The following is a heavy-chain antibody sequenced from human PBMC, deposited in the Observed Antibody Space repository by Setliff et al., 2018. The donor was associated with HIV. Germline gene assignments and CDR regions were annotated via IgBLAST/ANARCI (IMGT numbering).Heavy chain of an antibody. CDR3: ARDHRYCSSTSCYEANYYYYYMDV. CDR2: IIPILGIA. J-gene: IGHJ6*03. Sequence: ASVKVSCKASGGTFSSYAISWVRQAPGQGLEWMGGIIPILGIANYAQKFQGRVTITADKSTSTAYMELSSLRSEDTAVYYCARDHRYCSSTSCYEANYYYYYMDVWGKGTTVTVSS. V-gene: IGHV1-69*10. D-gene: IGHD2-2*01. CDR1: GGTFSSYA.